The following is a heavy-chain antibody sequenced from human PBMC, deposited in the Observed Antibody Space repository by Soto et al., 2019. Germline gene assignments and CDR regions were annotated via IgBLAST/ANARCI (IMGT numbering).Heavy chain of an antibody. V-gene: IGHV4-39*01. CDR2: GYHGGNT. D-gene: IGHD5-18*01. CDR3: ARHLSGYGYLYFEY. CDR1: GGSISSNSYY. Sequence: QLQLQESGPGLVKPSETQSLTCTVSGGSISSNSYYWAWIRQPPGKGLEWIGSGYHGGNTYYNPSHKSRVTLSVETATNQFSLEPNSVTAADTGVYYCARHLSGYGYLYFEYWGQGILVTVSS. J-gene: IGHJ4*02.